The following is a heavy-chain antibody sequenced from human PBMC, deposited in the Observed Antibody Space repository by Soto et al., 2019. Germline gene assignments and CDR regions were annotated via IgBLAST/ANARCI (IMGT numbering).Heavy chain of an antibody. CDR2: ISSTTNYI. V-gene: IGHV3-21*06. CDR3: ARETEDLTSNLDY. Sequence: GGSLRLSCAASGFTFTRYSMNWVRQAPGKGLEWVSSISSTTNYIYYGDSMKGRFTISRDNAKNSLCLEMNSLRAEDTAVYYCARETEDLTSNLDYWGQGTLVTVSS. J-gene: IGHJ4*02. CDR1: GFTFTRYS.